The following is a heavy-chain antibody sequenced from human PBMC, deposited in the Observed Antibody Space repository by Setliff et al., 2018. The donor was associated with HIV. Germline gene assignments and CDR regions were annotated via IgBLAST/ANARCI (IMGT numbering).Heavy chain of an antibody. CDR3: ARVGYCSSTSCYGGMDV. D-gene: IGHD2-2*03. CDR2: IFYSGNT. J-gene: IGHJ6*02. Sequence: SETLSLTCTVSGGSISSSNYYWSWIRQHPGKGLEWIGYIFYSGNTYYNPSLKSRVTISVDTSKDQFSLKLSSVTAADTAVYYCARVGYCSSTSCYGGMDVWGQGTTVTVSS. V-gene: IGHV4-31*03. CDR1: GGSISSSNYY.